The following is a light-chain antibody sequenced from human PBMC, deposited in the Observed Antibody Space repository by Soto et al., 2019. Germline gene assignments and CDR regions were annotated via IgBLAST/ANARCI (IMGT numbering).Light chain of an antibody. CDR3: REYGRTPPRT. CDR1: QSVSSTY. Sequence: EIVLTQSTGTLSLSPGERATLSCRASQSVSSTYLAWYQQKPGQAPRLLIYGASSRVPGIPDRFSGSGSGTDFTLAISILEPEDFEVYYCREYGRTPPRTFDQGTKVEIK. V-gene: IGKV3-20*01. J-gene: IGKJ1*01. CDR2: GAS.